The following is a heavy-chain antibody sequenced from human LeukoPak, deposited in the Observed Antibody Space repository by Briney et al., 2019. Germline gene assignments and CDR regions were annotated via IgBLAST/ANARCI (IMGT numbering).Heavy chain of an antibody. D-gene: IGHD2-2*01. J-gene: IGHJ4*02. CDR3: ARGGVVVVPAATPFDY. Sequence: SQTLSLTCAISGDSVSSNSAAWNWIRQSPSRGLEWLGRTYYRSKWYNDYAVSVKSRITINPDTSKNQFSLQLNSVTPEDTAVYYCARGGVVVVPAATPFDYWGQGTLATVSS. CDR1: GDSVSSNSAA. CDR2: TYYRSKWYN. V-gene: IGHV6-1*01.